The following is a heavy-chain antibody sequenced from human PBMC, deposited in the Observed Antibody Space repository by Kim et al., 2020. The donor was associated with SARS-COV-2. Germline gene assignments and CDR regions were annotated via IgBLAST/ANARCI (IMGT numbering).Heavy chain of an antibody. D-gene: IGHD2-21*02. V-gene: IGHV3-11*06. CDR3: ARDRGGDFYYYYGMDV. J-gene: IGHJ6*02. Sequence: SVKGRFTISRDNAKNSLYLRMNSLRAEDTAVYYCARDRGGDFYYYYGMDVWGQGTTVTVSS.